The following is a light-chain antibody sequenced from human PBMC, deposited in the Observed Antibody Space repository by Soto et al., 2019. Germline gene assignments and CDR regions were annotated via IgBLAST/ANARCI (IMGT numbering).Light chain of an antibody. CDR2: DVS. Sequence: QSALTQPASVSGSPGQSITIPCTGTSNDIGGYNYVSWYQQHPGKVPKLMIFDVSYRPSGISDRFSGPKSGNTASLTISGLQPEDEADYYCSSYGASSTLFGGGTQLTVL. CDR1: SNDIGGYNY. V-gene: IGLV2-14*03. J-gene: IGLJ2*01. CDR3: SSYGASSTL.